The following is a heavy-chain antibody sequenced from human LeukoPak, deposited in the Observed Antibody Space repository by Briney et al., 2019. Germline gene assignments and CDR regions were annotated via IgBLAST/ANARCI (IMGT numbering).Heavy chain of an antibody. D-gene: IGHD3-9*01. CDR3: AKEVVRYLDWLLSNCFDY. Sequence: PGRSLRLSCAASEFTFSSYGMHWVRQAPGKGLEWVALIWYDGSNKYYGDSVKGRFTISRDNSKNTLYLQMNSLRAGDTAVYYCAKEVVRYLDWLLSNCFDYWGQGTLVTVSS. J-gene: IGHJ4*02. V-gene: IGHV3-33*06. CDR2: IWYDGSNK. CDR1: EFTFSSYG.